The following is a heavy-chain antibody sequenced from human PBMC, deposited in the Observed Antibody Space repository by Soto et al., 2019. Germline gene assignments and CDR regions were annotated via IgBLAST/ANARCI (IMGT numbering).Heavy chain of an antibody. J-gene: IGHJ5*02. CDR1: NGSFTDYF. CDR2: INHRGGA. CDR3: VARGMTYDFLSGPHPFDP. D-gene: IGHD3-3*01. V-gene: IGHV4-34*01. Sequence: SETLSLTCAAHNGSFTDYFWTWIRQSPGRGLEWIREINHRGGATYNPSLRSRVTISIDTSKNLFSLSLRSLTAAYTAVYYCVARGMTYDFLSGPHPFDPWGHGTLVTVSS.